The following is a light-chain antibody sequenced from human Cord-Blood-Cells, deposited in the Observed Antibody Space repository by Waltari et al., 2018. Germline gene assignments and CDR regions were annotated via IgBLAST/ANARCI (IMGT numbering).Light chain of an antibody. Sequence: QSALPPPRSVSGYPGQPVTISCTGTSSDVGGYNYVSWYQQHPGKAPKLMIYDASKRPSGVPDRFSGSKSGNTASLTISGLQAEDEADYYCCSYAGSYTWVFGGGTKLTVL. CDR3: CSYAGSYTWV. V-gene: IGLV2-11*01. J-gene: IGLJ3*02. CDR1: SSDVGGYNY. CDR2: DAS.